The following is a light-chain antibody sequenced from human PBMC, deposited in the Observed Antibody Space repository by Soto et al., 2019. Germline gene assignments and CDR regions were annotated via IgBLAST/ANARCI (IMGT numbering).Light chain of an antibody. CDR3: QQYGSSPKYT. V-gene: IGKV3-20*01. CDR2: GAS. Sequence: EIVLTQSPGTLYLSPGERATLSCRASQSVSSSYLAWYQQKPGQAPRLLIYGASSRATGIPDRFSGSGSGTDFTLTISRLEPEDFAVYYCQQYGSSPKYTFGQGTKVDIK. J-gene: IGKJ2*01. CDR1: QSVSSSY.